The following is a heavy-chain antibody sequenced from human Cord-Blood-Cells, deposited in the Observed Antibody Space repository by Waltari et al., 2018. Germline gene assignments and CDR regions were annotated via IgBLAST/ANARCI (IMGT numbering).Heavy chain of an antibody. CDR1: GYHPTELS. D-gene: IGHD3-3*01. Sequence: QVQLVQSGAEVKKPGASVKVSCKVSGYHPTELSMHWVRHAPGKGLEWMGGFDPEDGETIYAQKFQGRVTMTEDTSTDTAYMELSSLRSEDTAVYYCATTGAYYDFWSGYSHFDYWGQGTLVTVSS. CDR2: FDPEDGET. CDR3: ATTGAYYDFWSGYSHFDY. V-gene: IGHV1-24*01. J-gene: IGHJ4*02.